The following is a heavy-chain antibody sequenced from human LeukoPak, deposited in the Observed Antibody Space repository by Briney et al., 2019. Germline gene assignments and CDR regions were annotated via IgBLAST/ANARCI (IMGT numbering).Heavy chain of an antibody. CDR3: ARGNYGVPAAIRPPDY. V-gene: IGHV1-69*01. CDR1: GGTFSSYA. D-gene: IGHD2-2*01. CDR2: VIPIFGTA. Sequence: SVKVSCKASGGTFSSYAISWVRQAPGQGLEWMGGVIPIFGTANYAQKFQGRVTITEDESTSTAYMELSSLRSEDTAVYYCARGNYGVPAAIRPPDYWGQGTLVTVSS. J-gene: IGHJ4*02.